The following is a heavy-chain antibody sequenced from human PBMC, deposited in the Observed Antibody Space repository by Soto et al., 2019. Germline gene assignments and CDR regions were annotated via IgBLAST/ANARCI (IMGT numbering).Heavy chain of an antibody. J-gene: IGHJ1*01. D-gene: IGHD2-8*01. V-gene: IGHV3-23*01. Sequence: GGSLRLSCAASGFTFSTYAMSWVRQAPGKGLEWVSVVSGIGDNTYYADSVKGRFPISRDNSKNTVFLQMNSLRAEDTAVYYCAKDWGYCTNDGCYEYFQDWGQGTLVTVSS. CDR3: AKDWGYCTNDGCYEYFQD. CDR2: VSGIGDNT. CDR1: GFTFSTYA.